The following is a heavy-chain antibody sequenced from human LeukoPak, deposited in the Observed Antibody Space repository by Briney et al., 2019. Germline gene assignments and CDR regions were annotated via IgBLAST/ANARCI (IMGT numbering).Heavy chain of an antibody. Sequence: GGSLRLSCAASGFTFSSHAMSWVRQAPGKGLEWVSVINNSGGSAYYADSVKGRFTISRDNSKNTVSLQLNSLRAEDTALYYCTRGWIQLWNDGFDIWGQGIMVTVSS. V-gene: IGHV3-23*01. J-gene: IGHJ3*02. CDR3: TRGWIQLWNDGFDI. CDR2: INNSGGSA. CDR1: GFTFSSHA. D-gene: IGHD5-18*01.